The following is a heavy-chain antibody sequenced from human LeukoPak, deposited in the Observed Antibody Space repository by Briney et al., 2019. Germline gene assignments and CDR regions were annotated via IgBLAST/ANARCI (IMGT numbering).Heavy chain of an antibody. J-gene: IGHJ4*02. Sequence: PGGSLRLSCAASGFTFSSYAMSWVRQAPGKGLEWVSTISGSGISTYYADSVKGRFTISRDKSQNTLYLQMDSLRAEDTAVYFCTSGSRVSENYSEYWGQGTMVAVSS. CDR2: ISGSGIST. CDR1: GFTFSSYA. D-gene: IGHD1-26*01. CDR3: TSGSRVSENYSEY. V-gene: IGHV3-23*01.